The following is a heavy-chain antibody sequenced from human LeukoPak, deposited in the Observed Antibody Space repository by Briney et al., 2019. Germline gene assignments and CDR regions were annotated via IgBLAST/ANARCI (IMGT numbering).Heavy chain of an antibody. CDR3: ARGRPPFWSGYPKGFDY. CDR2: IYYSGST. V-gene: IGHV4-39*01. J-gene: IGHJ4*02. CDR1: GGSISSSSYY. Sequence: SETLSLTCTVSGGSISSSSYYWGWIRQPPGKGLEWIGSIYYSGSTYYNPSLKSRVTISVDTSKNQFSLKLSSVTAADTAVYYCARGRPPFWSGYPKGFDYWGQGTLVTVSS. D-gene: IGHD3-3*01.